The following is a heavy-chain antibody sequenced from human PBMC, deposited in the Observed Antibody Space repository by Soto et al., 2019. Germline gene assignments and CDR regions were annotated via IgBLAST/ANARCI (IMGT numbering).Heavy chain of an antibody. Sequence: SETLSLTCTVSGGSISSYYWSWIRQPPGKGLEWIGYIYYSGSTNYNPSLKSRVTISVDTSKNQFSLKLSSVTAADTAVYYCARGRWRDGSYFDYWGQGTLVTVSS. J-gene: IGHJ4*02. CDR2: IYYSGST. V-gene: IGHV4-59*01. CDR1: GGSISSYY. CDR3: ARGRWRDGSYFDY. D-gene: IGHD1-26*01.